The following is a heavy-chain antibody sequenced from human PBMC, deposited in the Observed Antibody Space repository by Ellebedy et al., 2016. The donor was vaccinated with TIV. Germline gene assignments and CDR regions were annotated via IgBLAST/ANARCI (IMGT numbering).Heavy chain of an antibody. CDR3: ARLPGTTVVTPTDD. CDR2: IDYSGTT. CDR1: GGSISSGDDY. D-gene: IGHD4-23*01. V-gene: IGHV4-30-4*01. J-gene: IGHJ4*02. Sequence: MPSETLSLTCAVSGGSISSGDDYWSWIRQSPGKGLEWGGYIDYSGTTYYNPSLMSRVTISLDTSQNQFSLKLTSVTAADTAVYYCARLPGTTVVTPTDDWGQGTLVTVSS.